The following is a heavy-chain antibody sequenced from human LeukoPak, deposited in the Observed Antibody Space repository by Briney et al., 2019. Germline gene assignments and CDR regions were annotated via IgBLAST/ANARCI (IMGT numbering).Heavy chain of an antibody. J-gene: IGHJ5*02. D-gene: IGHD3-10*01. CDR3: ARVLMPYGSGSYRAHPHWFDP. CDR2: INHSGST. CDR1: GGSFSGYY. Sequence: SETLSLTCAVYGGSFSGYYWSWIRQPPGKGLEWIGEINHSGSTNYNPSLKSRVTISVDTPKNQFSLKLSSVTAADTAVYYCARVLMPYGSGSYRAHPHWFDPWGQGTLVTVSS. V-gene: IGHV4-34*01.